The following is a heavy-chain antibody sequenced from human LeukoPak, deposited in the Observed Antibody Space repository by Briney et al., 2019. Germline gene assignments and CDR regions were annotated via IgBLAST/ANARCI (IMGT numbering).Heavy chain of an antibody. V-gene: IGHV3-48*03. J-gene: IGHJ5*02. Sequence: GGSLRLSCAASGFTFSSYEMTWVRRAPGKGLEWVSYISSSGSMIYYADSVKGRFTISRDNAKRSLYLQMKSLRAEDTAVYYCARGYITMATGWFDPWGQGTLVTVSS. CDR3: ARGYITMATGWFDP. CDR1: GFTFSSYE. D-gene: IGHD3-10*01. CDR2: ISSSGSMI.